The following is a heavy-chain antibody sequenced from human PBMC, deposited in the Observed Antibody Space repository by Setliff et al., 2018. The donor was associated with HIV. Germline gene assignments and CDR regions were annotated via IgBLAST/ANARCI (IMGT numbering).Heavy chain of an antibody. CDR2: IIPIFGTA. V-gene: IGHV1-69*06. D-gene: IGHD6-6*01. CDR3: ARRAAGGSSPNDYMDV. Sequence: GASVKVSCKASGGTFSSYAISWVRQAPGPGLEWMGRIIPIFGTANYAQKFQGRVTITADKSTSTAYMELSSLRSEDPAVYYCARRAAGGSSPNDYMDVWGKGTTVTVSS. CDR1: GGTFSSYA. J-gene: IGHJ6*03.